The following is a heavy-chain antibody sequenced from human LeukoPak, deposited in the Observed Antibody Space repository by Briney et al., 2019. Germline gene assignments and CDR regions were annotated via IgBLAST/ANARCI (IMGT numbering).Heavy chain of an antibody. Sequence: SETLSLTCTVSGGSISSSSYSWGWIRQPPGKGLEWLGTIYYSGNIYYTGSTYYNPSLESRVAISADTSKNQLSPKLSSVTAADTAVYYCARGKYAGSVDFWGQGTLVTVSS. CDR1: GGSISSSSYS. CDR3: ARGKYAGSVDF. CDR2: IYYSGNIYYTGST. J-gene: IGHJ4*02. V-gene: IGHV4-39*01. D-gene: IGHD3-10*01.